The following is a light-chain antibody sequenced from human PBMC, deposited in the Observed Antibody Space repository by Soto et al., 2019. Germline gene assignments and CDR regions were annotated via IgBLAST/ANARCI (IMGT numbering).Light chain of an antibody. CDR2: SAS. Sequence: DIQMTQSPSSLSASVGDRVTITCRASQGISNYLAWYQQKPGKVPKLLIYSASTLQSGVPSRFSGSGSGTDFTLTISSLEPEDVATYYCQQYNSYSPWTFGQGTKVEIK. V-gene: IGKV1-27*01. CDR3: QQYNSYSPWT. J-gene: IGKJ1*01. CDR1: QGISNY.